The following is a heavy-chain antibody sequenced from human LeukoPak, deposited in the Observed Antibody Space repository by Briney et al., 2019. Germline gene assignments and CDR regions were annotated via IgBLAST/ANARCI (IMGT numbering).Heavy chain of an antibody. Sequence: GGSLRLSCAASGLTVSSNYMNWVRQAPGKGLEWVSLIYPSGSAYCADSEKGRLTRSRDNSKNTMYLQSNSLRADNTAVYYCARGQRAAVSFAYWGQGTLVTVSS. V-gene: IGHV3-66*01. J-gene: IGHJ4*02. D-gene: IGHD6-13*01. CDR2: IYPSGSA. CDR1: GLTVSSNY. CDR3: ARGQRAAVSFAY.